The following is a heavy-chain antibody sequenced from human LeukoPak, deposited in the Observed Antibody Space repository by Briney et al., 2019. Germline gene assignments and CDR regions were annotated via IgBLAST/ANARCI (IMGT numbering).Heavy chain of an antibody. CDR1: GFTFSSYA. J-gene: IGHJ4*02. D-gene: IGHD3-22*01. Sequence: PGGSLRLSCAASGFTFSSYAMSWVRQAPGKGLEWVSVIYSGGGTYYADSVKGRFTISRDNSKNTLYLQMNSLRAEDMAVYYCARGMGDSSGYHLYHFDYWGQGTLVTVSS. CDR2: IYSGGGT. CDR3: ARGMGDSSGYHLYHFDY. V-gene: IGHV3-53*01.